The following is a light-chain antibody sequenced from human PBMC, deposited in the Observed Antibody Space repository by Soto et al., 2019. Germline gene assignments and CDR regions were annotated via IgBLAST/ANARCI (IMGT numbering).Light chain of an antibody. V-gene: IGKV2-30*01. CDR1: QSLVFSDGNTY. J-gene: IGKJ1*01. CDR2: KVS. CDR3: MHGTHWPWK. Sequence: DVVMTQSPLSLPVTLGQPASISCRSSQSLVFSDGNTYLNWFQQRPGQSPRRLIYKVSNRDSGVPDRFSGSGSVTEFTLKISRVEAEDGGVYYLMHGTHWPWKFGQGTKVEI.